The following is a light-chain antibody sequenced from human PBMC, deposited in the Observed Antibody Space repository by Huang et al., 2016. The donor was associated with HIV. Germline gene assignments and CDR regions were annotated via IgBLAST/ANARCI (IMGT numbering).Light chain of an antibody. V-gene: IGKV4-1*01. CDR2: WAS. Sequence: DIVMTQSPDSLAVSLGERATINCSSSQSVLSSSNDKNYLTWYQQKPGQPPKLLIYWASTRESGVPERFSGSGSRTHFTLTIASLQAEDVAVYYCQQYYSVPRTFGQGTKVEIK. J-gene: IGKJ1*01. CDR3: QQYYSVPRT. CDR1: QSVLSSSNDKNY.